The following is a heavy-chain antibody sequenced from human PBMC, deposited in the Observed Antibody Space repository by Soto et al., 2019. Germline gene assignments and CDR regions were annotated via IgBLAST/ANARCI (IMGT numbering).Heavy chain of an antibody. J-gene: IGHJ6*02. CDR1: GFTFSNSW. CDR3: TTMGTAAAGNFYYYYYGMDV. V-gene: IGHV3-15*01. D-gene: IGHD6-13*01. Sequence: GGSLRLSHASSGFTFSNSWMSWFRQAPGKEPDGVGRIKSKTDGGTTDYAAPVKGRFTISRDDSKNTLYLQMNSLKTEDTAVYYCTTMGTAAAGNFYYYYYGMDVCGQGTTVTVSS. CDR2: IKSKTDGGTT.